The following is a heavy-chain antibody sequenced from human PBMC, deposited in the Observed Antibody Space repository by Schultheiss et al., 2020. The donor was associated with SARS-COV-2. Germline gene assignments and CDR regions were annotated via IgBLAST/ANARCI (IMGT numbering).Heavy chain of an antibody. Sequence: GGSLRLSCAASGFTFDDYAMHWVRQAPGKGLEWVSSISSSSSYIYYADSVKGRFTISRDNAKNSLYLQMNSLRAEDTAVYYCAKDPGYYDFWSGTDYWGQGTLVTVSS. CDR1: GFTFDDYA. V-gene: IGHV3-21*04. CDR3: AKDPGYYDFWSGTDY. J-gene: IGHJ4*02. D-gene: IGHD3-3*01. CDR2: ISSSSSYI.